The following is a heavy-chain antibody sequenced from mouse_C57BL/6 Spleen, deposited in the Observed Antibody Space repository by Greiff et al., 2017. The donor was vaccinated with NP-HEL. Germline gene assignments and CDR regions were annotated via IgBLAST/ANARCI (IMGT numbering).Heavy chain of an antibody. J-gene: IGHJ3*01. CDR2: ISDGGSYT. CDR3: ARGVGYYGGFAY. D-gene: IGHD2-3*01. Sequence: EVKLMESGGGLVKPGGSLKLSCAASGFTFSSYAMSWVRQTPEKRLEWVATISDGGSYTYYPDNVKGRFTISRDNAKNNLYLQMSHLKSEDTAMYYCARGVGYYGGFAYWGQGTLVTVSA. V-gene: IGHV5-4*03. CDR1: GFTFSSYA.